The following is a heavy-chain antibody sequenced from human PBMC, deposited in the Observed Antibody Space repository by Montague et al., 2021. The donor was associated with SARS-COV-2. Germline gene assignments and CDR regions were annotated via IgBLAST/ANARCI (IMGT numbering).Heavy chain of an antibody. CDR2: ISGYGGGT. V-gene: IGHV3-23*01. CDR3: AKSFSGTRNWFDI. CDR1: GFIFTNYG. D-gene: IGHD1-14*01. Sequence: SLSLSCAASGFIFTNYGMNWARRAPGKGLESVAGISGYGGGTYYSDSVRGRFTISRATSNSTLFLQMDGLRAEDTAIYYCAKSFSGTRNWFDIWGQGTLVTVSS. J-gene: IGHJ5*02.